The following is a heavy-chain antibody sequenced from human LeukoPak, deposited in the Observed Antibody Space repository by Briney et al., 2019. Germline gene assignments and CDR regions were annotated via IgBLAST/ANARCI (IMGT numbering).Heavy chain of an antibody. D-gene: IGHD6-13*01. CDR2: IYYSGST. J-gene: IGHJ6*03. CDR1: GGSISSYY. V-gene: IGHV4-59*01. CDR3: ARVGSSWYIPYYYYYMDV. Sequence: SETLSLTCTVSGGSISSYYWSWIRQPPGKGLEWIGYIYYSGSTNYNPSLKSRVTISVDTSKNQFSLKLSSVTAADTAVYYCARVGSSWYIPYYYYYMDVWGKGTTVTVSS.